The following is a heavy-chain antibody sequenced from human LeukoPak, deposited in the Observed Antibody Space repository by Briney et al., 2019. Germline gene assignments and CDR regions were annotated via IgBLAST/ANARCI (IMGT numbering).Heavy chain of an antibody. CDR1: GYTLTKLS. CDR2: FEPEDGER. D-gene: IGHD3/OR15-3a*01. J-gene: IGHJ6*02. Sequence: ASVKVSCKVSGYTLTKLSIHWVRQAPGNGLEWMGGFEPEDGERVYAQKFQGRVTMTEDTSTDTAYMELSSLRFKDTAVYYCAIDYEFWTDQSRYYYGMDVWGQGTTVTVSS. CDR3: AIDYEFWTDQSRYYYGMDV. V-gene: IGHV1-24*01.